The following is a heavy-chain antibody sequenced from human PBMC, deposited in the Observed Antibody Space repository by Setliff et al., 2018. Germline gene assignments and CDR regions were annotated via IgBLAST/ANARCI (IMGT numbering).Heavy chain of an antibody. Sequence: ASVKVSCKASGYTFTSYGISWVRQSPGQGLEWMGWISTRNDDTGYAQKFRGRVTLTTDTSTNTAYMELRSLRSDDTAVYYCARRSGDRGMTTGWPDDFDYWGRGTLVTVS. J-gene: IGHJ4*02. CDR3: ARRSGDRGMTTGWPDDFDY. CDR1: GYTFTSYG. V-gene: IGHV1-18*01. CDR2: ISTRNDDT. D-gene: IGHD4-17*01.